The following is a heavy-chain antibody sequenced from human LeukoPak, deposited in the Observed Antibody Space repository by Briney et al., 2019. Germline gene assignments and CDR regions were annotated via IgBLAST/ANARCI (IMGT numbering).Heavy chain of an antibody. D-gene: IGHD3-10*01. Sequence: ASVKVPCKASGYTFTGYYMHWVRQAPGQGLEWMGWINPNSGGTNYAQKFQGRVTMTRDTSISTAYMELSRLRSDDMAVYYCARDSKSKTTYYYGSGSYEGKKYFNYWGQGTLVTVSS. CDR2: INPNSGGT. CDR3: ARDSKSKTTYYYGSGSYEGKKYFNY. CDR1: GYTFTGYY. V-gene: IGHV1-2*02. J-gene: IGHJ4*02.